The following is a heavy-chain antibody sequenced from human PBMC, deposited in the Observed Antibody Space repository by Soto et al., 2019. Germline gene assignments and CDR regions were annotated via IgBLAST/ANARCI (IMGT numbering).Heavy chain of an antibody. J-gene: IGHJ5*02. V-gene: IGHV4-31*03. CDR3: ARGGIRGVSWNWFET. Sequence: PSETLSLTCTVSGGSISSGDYYWTWIRHHPGRGLEWIGYIYYSGNSYYNPSLKSRVTISLDTSKNQFSLKLTSVTAGDTAVYYCARGGIRGVSWNWFETWGQGTLVTVSS. CDR2: IYYSGNS. CDR1: GGSISSGDYY. D-gene: IGHD3-10*01.